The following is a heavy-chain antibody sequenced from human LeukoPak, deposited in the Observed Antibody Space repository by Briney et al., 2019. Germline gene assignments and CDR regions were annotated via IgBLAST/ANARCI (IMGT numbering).Heavy chain of an antibody. J-gene: IGHJ6*02. Sequence: ASVKVSCKASGYTFTGYYVHRVRQAPGQGLEWMGWINPNSGGTNYAQKFQGRVTMTRDTSISTAYMELSRLRSYDTAVYYCARSGMYTNQYGMDVWGQGTTVTVSS. CDR1: GYTFTGYY. V-gene: IGHV1-2*02. CDR2: INPNSGGT. D-gene: IGHD3-10*01. CDR3: ARSGMYTNQYGMDV.